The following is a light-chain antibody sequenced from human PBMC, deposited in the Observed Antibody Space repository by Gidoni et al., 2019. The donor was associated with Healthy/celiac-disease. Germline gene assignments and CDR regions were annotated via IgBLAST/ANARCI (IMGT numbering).Light chain of an antibody. CDR3: QQRSTWPPWT. CDR1: QSVSSY. CDR2: DAS. V-gene: IGKV3-11*01. Sequence: EIVLTQSPATLSLSPVERATLSCRASQSVSSYLVWYQQKPGQAPRLLIYDASNRATGIPARFSGSGSGTDFTLTISSLEPEDFAVYYCQQRSTWPPWTFGQGTKVEIK. J-gene: IGKJ1*01.